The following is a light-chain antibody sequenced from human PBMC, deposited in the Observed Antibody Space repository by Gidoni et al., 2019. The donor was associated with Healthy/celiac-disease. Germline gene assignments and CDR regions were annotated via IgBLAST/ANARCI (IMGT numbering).Light chain of an antibody. CDR1: QSISSY. CDR2: AAS. V-gene: IGKV1-39*01. CDR3: QQSYSTPPI. J-gene: IGKJ2*01. Sequence: DIQMTQYPSSLSASVGDRVTITCRASQSISSYLNWYQQKPGKAPKLLIYAASSLQSGVPSRFSGSGSGTDFTLTISSLQPEDFATYYCQQSYSTPPIFGQGTKLEIK.